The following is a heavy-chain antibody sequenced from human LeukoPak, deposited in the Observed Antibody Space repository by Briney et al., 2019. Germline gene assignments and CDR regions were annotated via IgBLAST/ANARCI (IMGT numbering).Heavy chain of an antibody. Sequence: PGGSLRLSCAASGFTFSSYWMSWVRQAPGKGLEWVANIKQDGSEKYYVDSVKGRFTISRDNAKNSLYLQMNSLRGEDTAVYYCARGSGYYLGHFDYWGQGTLVTVSS. V-gene: IGHV3-7*01. J-gene: IGHJ4*02. CDR1: GFTFSSYW. CDR3: ARGSGYYLGHFDY. D-gene: IGHD3-22*01. CDR2: IKQDGSEK.